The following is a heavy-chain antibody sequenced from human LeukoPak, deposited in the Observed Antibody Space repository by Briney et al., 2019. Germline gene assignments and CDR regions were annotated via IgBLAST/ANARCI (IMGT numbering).Heavy chain of an antibody. V-gene: IGHV3-23*01. CDR2: VSGSGGST. Sequence: GGSLRLSCAASGFTFSSYAMSWVRQAPGKGLEWVSAVSGSGGSTYYADSVKGRFTISRDNSKNTLYLQMNSLRAEDTAVYYCAKGYYYDSSGHPRGFFDYWGQGTLVTVSS. J-gene: IGHJ4*02. CDR1: GFTFSSYA. CDR3: AKGYYYDSSGHPRGFFDY. D-gene: IGHD3-22*01.